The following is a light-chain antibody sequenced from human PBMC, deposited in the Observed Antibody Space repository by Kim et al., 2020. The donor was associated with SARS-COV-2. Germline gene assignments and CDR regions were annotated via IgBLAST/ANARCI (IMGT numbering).Light chain of an antibody. CDR2: VAS. CDR1: QSISSD. J-gene: IGKJ1*01. V-gene: IGKV1-39*01. Sequence: DIQMTQSPSSLSASVGDRVTITCRASQSISSDLNWYQQKAGKAPKLLIHVASSLQSGVPSRFSGSGSGTDFTLTISSLQSEDFATYYCQQSYSTPPTFGQGTKVDI. CDR3: QQSYSTPPT.